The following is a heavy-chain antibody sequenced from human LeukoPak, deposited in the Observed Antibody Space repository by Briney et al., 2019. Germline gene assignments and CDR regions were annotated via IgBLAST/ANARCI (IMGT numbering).Heavy chain of an antibody. V-gene: IGHV4-39*01. CDR2: IYDSGST. J-gene: IGHJ5*02. CDR1: GGSISSNNYF. Sequence: SETLSLTCTVSGGSISSNNYFWGWIRQPPGKGLEWIGSIYDSGSTYYNPSLKSRVTISVDTSKNQFSLKLSSVTAADTAVYYCARRRAAITIFGVVISSEYFDPWGQGTLVTVSS. CDR3: ARRRAAITIFGVVISSEYFDP. D-gene: IGHD3-3*01.